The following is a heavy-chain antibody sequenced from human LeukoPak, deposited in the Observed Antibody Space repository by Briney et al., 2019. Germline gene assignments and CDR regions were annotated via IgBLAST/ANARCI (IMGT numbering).Heavy chain of an antibody. J-gene: IGHJ4*02. D-gene: IGHD2-2*01. V-gene: IGHV1-2*06. CDR2: IIANGGGT. Sequence: ASLKVSCKASGYTFTSYGISWVRQAPGQGLEWVWLIIANGGGTNSQQKFQGRVTMTRDTSISTFYMELSSLRPDDTAVYYCSTEDKYCSSANCGVFWGQGTLVTVSS. CDR1: GYTFTSYG. CDR3: STEDKYCSSANCGVF.